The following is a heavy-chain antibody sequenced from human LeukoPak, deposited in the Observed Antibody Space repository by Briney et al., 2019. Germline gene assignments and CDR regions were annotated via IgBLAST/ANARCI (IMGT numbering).Heavy chain of an antibody. Sequence: ASVKVSCKASGDPFTGYYMHWVRQAPGQGLEWMGWIDPKSGGTHYEEKFQGRVTMTRDTSITTAYMELSSLRSDDTAVYYCARSMIRRAEYFPHWGQGTLVTVSS. CDR1: GDPFTGYY. J-gene: IGHJ1*01. CDR3: ARSMIRRAEYFPH. D-gene: IGHD3-16*01. V-gene: IGHV1-2*02. CDR2: IDPKSGGT.